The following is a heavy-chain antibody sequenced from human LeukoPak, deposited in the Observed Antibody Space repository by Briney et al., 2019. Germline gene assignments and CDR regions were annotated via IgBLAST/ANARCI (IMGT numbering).Heavy chain of an antibody. CDR1: GGTFSSYA. J-gene: IGHJ4*02. CDR3: ARSRYAPISRLGPYYFDY. CDR2: IIPIFGTA. V-gene: IGHV1-69*13. D-gene: IGHD5-12*01. Sequence: GASVKVSCKASGGTFSSYAISWVRQAPGQGLEWMGGIIPIFGTANYAQKFQGRVTITADESTSTAYMELSSLRSEDTAVYYCARSRYAPISRLGPYYFDYWGQGTLVTVSS.